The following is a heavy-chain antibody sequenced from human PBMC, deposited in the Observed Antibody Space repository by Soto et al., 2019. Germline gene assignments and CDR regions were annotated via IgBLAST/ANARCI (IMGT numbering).Heavy chain of an antibody. CDR3: ARGCYSSNGKTFHYHCLDV. D-gene: IGHD2-21*01. Sequence: GSSVKVSCKASGYNFTSHYMHWVRQAPGQGLESMGIIYPRGGTTIYAQKFQGRVTMTRDTSTHTFYMELSSLRSEDTAMYYCARGCYSSNGKTFHYHCLDVWGQGISRTVS. CDR1: GYNFTSHY. CDR2: IYPRGGTT. J-gene: IGHJ6*02. V-gene: IGHV1-46*01.